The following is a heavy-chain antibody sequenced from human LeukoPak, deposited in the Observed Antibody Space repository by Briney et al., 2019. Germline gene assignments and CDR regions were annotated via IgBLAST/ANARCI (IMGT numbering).Heavy chain of an antibody. D-gene: IGHD2-2*01. V-gene: IGHV1-58*02. CDR2: IVVGSGNT. CDR1: GFTFSSSA. CDR3: AAVFFSSTVPYFDH. J-gene: IGHJ4*02. Sequence: SVKVSCKASGFTFSSSAIQWVRQVRGQRLEWIGWIVVGSGNTNYAQKFQDRATITKDMSTMTAYMELSSLRSEDTALYYCAAVFFSSTVPYFDHWAQGTLVTVSS.